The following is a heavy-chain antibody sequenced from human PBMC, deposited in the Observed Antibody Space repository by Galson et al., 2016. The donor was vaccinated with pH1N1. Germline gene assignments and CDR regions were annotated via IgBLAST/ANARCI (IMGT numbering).Heavy chain of an antibody. CDR3: ARLPYCDTTSCPFDY. D-gene: IGHD2-2*01. CDR2: IYSGDSDT. Sequence: SGAEVKKPGESLRISCQGSGYSFTSYWIAWVRQMPGKGLEWMGIIYSGDSDTRYSPSFQGQVPIPADKSISTAYLQWSSLRASDTAMYYCARLPYCDTTSCPFDYWGQGTLVTVSS. CDR1: GYSFTSYW. J-gene: IGHJ4*02. V-gene: IGHV5-51*03.